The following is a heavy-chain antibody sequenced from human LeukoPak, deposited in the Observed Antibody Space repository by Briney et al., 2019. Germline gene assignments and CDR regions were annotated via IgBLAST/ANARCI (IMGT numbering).Heavy chain of an antibody. CDR2: IRYDGSNK. CDR1: GFTFISYG. V-gene: IGHV3-30*02. Sequence: PGGSLRLSCAASGFTFISYGMHWVGKAPAKGLEGGAFIRYDGSNKYYADSVKGRFTISRDNSKNTLYLQMNSLRAEDTAVYYCGALGVAVAGTLDYWGQGTLVTVSS. D-gene: IGHD6-19*01. J-gene: IGHJ4*02. CDR3: GALGVAVAGTLDY.